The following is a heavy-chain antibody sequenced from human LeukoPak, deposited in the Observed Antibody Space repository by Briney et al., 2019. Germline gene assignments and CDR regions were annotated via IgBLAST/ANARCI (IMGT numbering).Heavy chain of an antibody. D-gene: IGHD3-22*01. V-gene: IGHV4-4*07. J-gene: IGHJ3*02. Sequence: KPSETLSLTCAVSGGSISSYYWSWIRQPAGKGLEWIGRIYTSGSTNYNPSLKSRVTMSVDTSKNQFSLKLSSVTAADTAVYYCAGERYYYDSSGYHSDAFDIWGQGTMVTVTS. CDR1: GGSISSYY. CDR3: AGERYYYDSSGYHSDAFDI. CDR2: IYTSGST.